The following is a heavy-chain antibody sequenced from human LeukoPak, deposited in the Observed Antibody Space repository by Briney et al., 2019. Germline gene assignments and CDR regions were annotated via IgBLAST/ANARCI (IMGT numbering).Heavy chain of an antibody. Sequence: SQTLSLTCAVSGGSIISGGYSWSWIRQPPGKGLEWIGYIYHSGSTYYNPSLKSRVTISVDRSKNQFSLKLSSVTAADTAVYYCARGYGDYEIGYYFDYWGQGTLVTVSS. J-gene: IGHJ4*02. CDR2: IYHSGST. CDR3: ARGYGDYEIGYYFDY. V-gene: IGHV4-30-2*01. CDR1: GGSIISGGYS. D-gene: IGHD4-17*01.